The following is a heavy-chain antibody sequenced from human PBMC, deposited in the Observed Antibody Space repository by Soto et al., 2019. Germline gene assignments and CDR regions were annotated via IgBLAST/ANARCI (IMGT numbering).Heavy chain of an antibody. V-gene: IGHV1-18*01. J-gene: IGHJ4*02. CDR2: ISAYNGNT. CDR3: ARDDSIYSDQDYYDSSGYYYFDY. Sequence: GASVKVSCKASGYTFTSYGISWVRQAPGQGLEWMGWISAYNGNTNYAQKLQGRVTMTTDTSTSTAYMELRSLRSDDTAVYYCARDDSIYSDQDYYDSSGYYYFDYWGQGTLVTVSS. D-gene: IGHD3-22*01. CDR1: GYTFTSYG.